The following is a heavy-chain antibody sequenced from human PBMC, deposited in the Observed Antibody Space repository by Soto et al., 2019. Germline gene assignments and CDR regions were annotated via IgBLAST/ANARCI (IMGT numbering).Heavy chain of an antibody. CDR2: ISYDGSNK. J-gene: IGHJ6*02. Sequence: QPGGSLRLSCAASGFTFSSYAMHWVRQAPGKGLEWVAVISYDGSNKYYADSVKGRFTISRDNSKNTLYLQMNSLRAEDTAVYYCARGPVIVVVGMDVWGQGTTVTVSS. D-gene: IGHD3-22*01. CDR3: ARGPVIVVVGMDV. CDR1: GFTFSSYA. V-gene: IGHV3-30-3*01.